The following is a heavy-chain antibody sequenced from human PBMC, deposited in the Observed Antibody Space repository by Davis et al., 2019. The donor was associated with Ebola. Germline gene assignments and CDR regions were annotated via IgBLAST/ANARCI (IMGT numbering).Heavy chain of an antibody. CDR2: IIPIFGTA. V-gene: IGHV1-69*13. D-gene: IGHD3-3*01. CDR1: GGTFSSYA. CDR3: ARDWSMLGGFDY. J-gene: IGHJ4*02. Sequence: AASVKVSCKASGGTFSSYAISWVRQAPGQGLEWMGGIIPIFGTANYAQKFQGRVAITAEESTSTAYMELSSLRSEDTAVYYCARDWSMLGGFDYWGQGTLVTVSS.